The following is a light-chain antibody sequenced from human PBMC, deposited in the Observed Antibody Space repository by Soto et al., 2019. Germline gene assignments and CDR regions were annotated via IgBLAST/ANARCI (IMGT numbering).Light chain of an antibody. J-gene: IGKJ1*01. CDR2: GAS. V-gene: IGKV3-20*01. CDR1: QSVSSGY. Sequence: IVLTQSPGTLSLSPGERATLSCRASQSVSSGYLAGYQQKPGQAPRLLTYGASSRATGSPDRFSGRGSGTDITLTISRLDPEDFQVYYCQQYGSQPQTFGQGTKVEVK. CDR3: QQYGSQPQT.